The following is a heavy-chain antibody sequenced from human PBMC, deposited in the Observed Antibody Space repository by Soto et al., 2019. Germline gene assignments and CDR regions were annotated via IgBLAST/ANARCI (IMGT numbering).Heavy chain of an antibody. CDR1: GYTFTSYG. J-gene: IGHJ6*02. V-gene: IGHV1-18*01. D-gene: IGHD3-10*01. Sequence: ASVKVSCKASGYTFTSYGISWVRQAPGQGLEWMGWISAYNGNTNYAQKFQGKVTMTTDTSTSTAYMELRSLRSEDTAVYYCAREEEYYYGSGSLRYYYGMDVWGQGTTVTVSS. CDR3: AREEEYYYGSGSLRYYYGMDV. CDR2: ISAYNGNT.